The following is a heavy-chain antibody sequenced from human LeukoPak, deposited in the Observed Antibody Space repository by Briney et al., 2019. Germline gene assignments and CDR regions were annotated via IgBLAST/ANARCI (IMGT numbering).Heavy chain of an antibody. J-gene: IGHJ6*03. Sequence: GASVKVSCKASGYTFTSYGISWVRQPPGQGLEWMGWISAYNGNTNYAYTLQGRDTITADESTSTAYMELSSLRSEDTAVYYCARGEVVVPAAIPYYYYYMDVWGKGTTVTVSS. D-gene: IGHD2-2*01. CDR2: ISAYNGNT. CDR1: GYTFTSYG. CDR3: ARGEVVVPAAIPYYYYYMDV. V-gene: IGHV1-18*01.